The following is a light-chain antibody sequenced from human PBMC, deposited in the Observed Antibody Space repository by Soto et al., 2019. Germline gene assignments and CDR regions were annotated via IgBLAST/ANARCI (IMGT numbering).Light chain of an antibody. CDR3: QQYGSSPPIT. J-gene: IGKJ5*01. CDR2: GAS. CDR1: QSVSSSY. V-gene: IGKV3-20*01. Sequence: IGFSHSACALSLTTGERATLSCRASQSVSSSYLAWYQQKPGQAPRLLIYGASSRATGIPDRFSGSGSGTDFTLTISRLEPEDVAVYYCQQYGSSPPITFGQGTRLEIK.